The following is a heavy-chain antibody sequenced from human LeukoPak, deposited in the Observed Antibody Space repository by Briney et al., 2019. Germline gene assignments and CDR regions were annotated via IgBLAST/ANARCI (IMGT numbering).Heavy chain of an antibody. CDR3: AKAMIDSMIENFDS. D-gene: IGHD3-22*01. J-gene: IGHJ4*02. CDR2: ISGSGGST. Sequence: PGGSLRLSCAASGFTFSSYAMSWVRQAPGKGLEWASAISGSGGSTYYADSVKGRFTISRDNSKNTLYLQMNSLRAEDTAVYYCAKAMIDSMIENFDSWGQETLVTVSS. CDR1: GFTFSSYA. V-gene: IGHV3-23*01.